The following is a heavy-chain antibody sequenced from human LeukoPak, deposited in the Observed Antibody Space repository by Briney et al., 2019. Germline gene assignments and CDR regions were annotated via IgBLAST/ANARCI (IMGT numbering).Heavy chain of an antibody. J-gene: IGHJ4*02. CDR2: ISGSGGST. Sequence: PGGSLRLSCADSRFTFSSYDMNWVRQAPGKGLEWVSGISGSGGSTYYADSVKGRFTISRDNSKNTLYLQMNSLRVEDTAVYYCAKDRGRTWVQVANWGQGTLVTVSS. CDR1: RFTFSSYD. V-gene: IGHV3-23*01. CDR3: AKDRGRTWVQVAN. D-gene: IGHD2-15*01.